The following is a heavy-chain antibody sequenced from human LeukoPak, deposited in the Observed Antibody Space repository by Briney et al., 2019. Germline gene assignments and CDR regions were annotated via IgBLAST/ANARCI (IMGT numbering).Heavy chain of an antibody. CDR3: ARAKTGGYCSSTSCYESYYYYMDV. CDR2: IYTSGST. D-gene: IGHD2-2*01. Sequence: SETLSLTCTVSGGSISSGSYYWSWIRQPAGKGLEWIGRIYTSGSTNYNPSLKSRVTISVDTSKNQFSLKLSSVAAADTAVYYCARAKTGGYCSSTSCYESYYYYMDVWGKGTTVTVS. J-gene: IGHJ6*03. CDR1: GGSISSGSYY. V-gene: IGHV4-61*02.